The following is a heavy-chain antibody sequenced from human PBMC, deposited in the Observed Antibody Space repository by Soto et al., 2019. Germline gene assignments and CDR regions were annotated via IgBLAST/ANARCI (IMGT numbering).Heavy chain of an antibody. CDR1: GVTCSTSA. V-gene: IGHV3-30*04. D-gene: IGHD5-18*01. CDR2: ISKDGNKK. Sequence: GGSLRLSCIVSGVTCSTSAMYWVRQAPGKGLEWISYISKDGNKKYLADSVRGRFTVSRDNFDNTLSLQMDSLRAEDTAVYFCGRDAGGYSYVLDYWGQGTQVTVSS. J-gene: IGHJ4*02. CDR3: GRDAGGYSYVLDY.